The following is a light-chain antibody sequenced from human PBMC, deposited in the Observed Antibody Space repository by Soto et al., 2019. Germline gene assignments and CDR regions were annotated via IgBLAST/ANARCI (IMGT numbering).Light chain of an antibody. CDR2: AAS. CDR3: QQLRMYPST. V-gene: IGKV1-9*01. Sequence: IQLTQSPSSLSASVGDRVTITCRASQDIAIYLAWYQQNPGEAPKLLIYAASTLYGGVPSRFSGSGSGTDFALTITRLQAEDFATYYCQQLRMYPSTFGGGTKVEIK. CDR1: QDIAIY. J-gene: IGKJ4*01.